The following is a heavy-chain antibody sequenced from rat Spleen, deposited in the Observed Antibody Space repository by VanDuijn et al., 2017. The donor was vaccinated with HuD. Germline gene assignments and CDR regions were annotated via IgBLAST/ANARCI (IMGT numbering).Heavy chain of an antibody. CDR2: ITSGGSYT. Sequence: EVQLVESGGGLVQPGRSMKLSCAASGFTFSSFAMAWVRQAPKKGLEWIATITSGGSYTYYPDSVKGRFTISRDNAENIVYLQMNSLKSEDTALYYCARNYGGSPFDYWGQGVMVTVSS. V-gene: IGHV5-25*01. D-gene: IGHD1-11*01. CDR1: GFTFSSFA. CDR3: ARNYGGSPFDY. J-gene: IGHJ2*01.